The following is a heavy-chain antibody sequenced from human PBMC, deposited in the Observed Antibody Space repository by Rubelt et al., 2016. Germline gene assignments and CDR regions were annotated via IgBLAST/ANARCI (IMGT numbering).Heavy chain of an antibody. Sequence: QVQLQESGPGLVKPSQTMSLTCAVSGGSISIGGYPWTWIRQAPGTGLEWIGNIYYSGGSNYKPYLKSRVTIAVDTSKNQFSLILRSVTAADTAVYYSARSRSYSVFSFDIWGQGTMVTVSS. J-gene: IGHJ3*02. D-gene: IGHD1-26*01. CDR3: ARSRSYSVFSFDI. CDR1: GGSISIGGYP. V-gene: IGHV4-30-4*07. CDR2: IYYSGGS.